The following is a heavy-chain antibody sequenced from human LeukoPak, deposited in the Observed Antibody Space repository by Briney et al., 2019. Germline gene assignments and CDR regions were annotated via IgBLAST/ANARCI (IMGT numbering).Heavy chain of an antibody. D-gene: IGHD1-1*01. V-gene: IGHV3-21*01. CDR3: ARADVIKVTTIDY. CDR1: GFTFSSYS. J-gene: IGHJ4*02. Sequence: GGSLRLSCAASGFTFSSYSTNWVRQAPGKGLEWVSSISSSSSYIYYADSVKGRFTISRDNAKNSLYLQMNSLRAEDTAVYYRARADVIKVTTIDYWGQGTLVTVSS. CDR2: ISSSSSYI.